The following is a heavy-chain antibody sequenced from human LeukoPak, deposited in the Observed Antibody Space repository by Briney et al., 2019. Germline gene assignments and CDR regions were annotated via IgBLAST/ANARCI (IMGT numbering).Heavy chain of an antibody. CDR2: INERGSET. V-gene: IGHV3-7*01. J-gene: IGHJ4*02. D-gene: IGHD2-15*01. CDR3: AKDYSFSNFN. Sequence: GGSLRLSCAASGFIFSNHWMTWVRQAPGKGLEWVANINERGSETYYADYVKGRFTTSRDNTKKSLFLQLNSLSVEDTAMYYCAKDYSFSNFNWGQGTLVTVSS. CDR1: GFIFSNHW.